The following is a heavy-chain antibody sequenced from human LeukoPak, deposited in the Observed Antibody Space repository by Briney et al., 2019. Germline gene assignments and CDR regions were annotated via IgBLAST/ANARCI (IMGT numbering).Heavy chain of an antibody. CDR3: AREVKRYVDTAMVTAYYYYYMDV. D-gene: IGHD5-18*01. Sequence: ASVKVSCKASGYTFTSYGISWVRQAPGQGLEWMGWINPNSGGTNYAQKFQGRVTMTRDTSISTAYMELSSLRSEDTAVYYCAREVKRYVDTAMVTAYYYYYMDVWGKGTTVTVSS. CDR2: INPNSGGT. V-gene: IGHV1-2*02. J-gene: IGHJ6*03. CDR1: GYTFTSYG.